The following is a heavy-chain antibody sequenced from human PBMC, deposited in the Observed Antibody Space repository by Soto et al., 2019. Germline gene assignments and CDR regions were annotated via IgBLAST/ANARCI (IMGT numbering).Heavy chain of an antibody. V-gene: IGHV1-24*01. Sequence: ASVKVSCAVSGYTLTELSMHWVRQAPGKGLEWMGGFDPEDGETIYAQKFQGRVTMTEDTSTDTAYMELSSLRSEDTAVYYCATDPKYYYDSSGYRGIWGQGTLVTVSS. CDR1: GYTLTELS. CDR3: ATDPKYYYDSSGYRGI. CDR2: FDPEDGET. D-gene: IGHD3-22*01. J-gene: IGHJ4*02.